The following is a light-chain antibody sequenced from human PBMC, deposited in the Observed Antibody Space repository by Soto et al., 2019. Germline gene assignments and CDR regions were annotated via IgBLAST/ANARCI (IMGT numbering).Light chain of an antibody. CDR2: EVT. Sequence: QSVLTQPASASGSPGQSVTISCTGTSSDVGGYNYVSWYQQHPGKAPKLMIYEVTKRPSGVPDRFSGSKSGNTASLTVSGLQAEDEADYYCSSYAGSLYVFGTGTKLTVL. CDR3: SSYAGSLYV. CDR1: SSDVGGYNY. V-gene: IGLV2-8*01. J-gene: IGLJ1*01.